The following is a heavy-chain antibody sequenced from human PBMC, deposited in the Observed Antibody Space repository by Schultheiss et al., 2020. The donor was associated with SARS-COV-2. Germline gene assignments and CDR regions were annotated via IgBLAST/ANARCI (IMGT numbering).Heavy chain of an antibody. CDR1: GGSISSGDHY. D-gene: IGHD1-26*01. V-gene: IGHV4-30-4*01. J-gene: IGHJ6*02. CDR2: IYHSGST. CDR3: ARDRRGSYSTTYYYGMDV. Sequence: SQTLSLTCTVSGGSISSGDHYWSWIRQPPGKGLEWIGEIYHSGSTYYNPSLKSRVTISVDTSKNQFSLKLSSVTAADTAVYYCARDRRGSYSTTYYYGMDVWGQGTTVTVSS.